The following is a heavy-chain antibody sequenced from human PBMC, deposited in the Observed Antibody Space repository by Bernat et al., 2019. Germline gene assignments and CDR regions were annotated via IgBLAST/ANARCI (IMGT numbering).Heavy chain of an antibody. D-gene: IGHD1-1*01. J-gene: IGHJ4*02. CDR2: IKQDGSAK. V-gene: IGHV3-7*03. CDR3: ARAWQQTGTRTPPIDY. CDR1: GFTFSSRW. Sequence: EVQLVESGGGLVQPGGSLRLSCAASGFTFSSRWMSWVRQSPGKGLEWVANIKQDGSAKYYVDSGKGRFTISRDNAKNALYLQMDSLRAEDTAVYYCARAWQQTGTRTPPIDYWGQGTLVTVSS.